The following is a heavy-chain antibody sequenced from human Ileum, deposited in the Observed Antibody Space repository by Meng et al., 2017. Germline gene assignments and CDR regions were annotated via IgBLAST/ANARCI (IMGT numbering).Heavy chain of an antibody. CDR3: AKDFSSSPGDY. J-gene: IGHJ4*02. CDR2: IRYDGSRT. CDR1: GFTFSSYW. D-gene: IGHD2/OR15-2a*01. Sequence: EVQLVESGGGLVQPGGSLSLSCAASGFTFSSYWMHWVRQVPGKGLVWVSRIRYDGSRTGYADSVKGRFTISRDNAKNTVYLQMNSLRAEDTAIYYCAKDFSSSPGDYWGQGTLVTVSS. V-gene: IGHV3-74*01.